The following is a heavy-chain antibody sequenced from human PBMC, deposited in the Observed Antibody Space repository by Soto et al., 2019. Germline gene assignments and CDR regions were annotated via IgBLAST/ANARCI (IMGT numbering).Heavy chain of an antibody. J-gene: IGHJ4*02. CDR3: ARGRYGDY. CDR2: ISAHNGNT. D-gene: IGHD1-1*01. V-gene: IGHV1-18*01. Sequence: QVHLVQSGAEVKKPGASVKVSCKGSGYGFTTYGITWVRQAPGQRLEWMAWISAHNGNTNYAQKLQGRVTVTRDTSRSTAYMELRSLRSDDTAVYYCARGRYGDYWGQGALVTVSS. CDR1: GYGFTTYG.